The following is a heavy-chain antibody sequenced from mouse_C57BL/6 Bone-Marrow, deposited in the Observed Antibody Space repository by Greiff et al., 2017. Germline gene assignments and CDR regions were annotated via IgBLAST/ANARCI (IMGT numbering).Heavy chain of an antibody. CDR2: IDPETGGT. V-gene: IGHV1-15*01. CDR1: GYTFTDYE. CDR3: TTSIYYGSSYVGAMDY. Sequence: QVHVKQSGAELVRPGASVTLSCKASGYTFTDYEMHWVKQTPVHGLEWIGAIDPETGGTAYNQKFKGKAILTADKSSSTAYMELRSLTSEDSAVYYCTTSIYYGSSYVGAMDYWGQGTSVTVSS. D-gene: IGHD1-1*01. J-gene: IGHJ4*01.